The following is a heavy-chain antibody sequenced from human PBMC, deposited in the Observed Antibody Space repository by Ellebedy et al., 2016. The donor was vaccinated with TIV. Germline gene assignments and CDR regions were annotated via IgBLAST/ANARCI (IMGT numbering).Heavy chain of an antibody. Sequence: SETLSLXCTVSGASVNSRTSYWTWIRQPPGKGLEWIGRIYISGSTNFNPSLKSRVTMSIDTSRNQFSLDLSSVTAADTAVYFCARGGEDFDYWGPGTLVTVSS. V-gene: IGHV4-61*01. J-gene: IGHJ4*02. CDR1: GASVNSRTSY. CDR2: IYISGST. CDR3: ARGGEDFDY. D-gene: IGHD3-10*01.